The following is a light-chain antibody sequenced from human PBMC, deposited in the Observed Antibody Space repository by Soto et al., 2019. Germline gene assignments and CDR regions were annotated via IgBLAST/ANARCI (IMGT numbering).Light chain of an antibody. CDR1: SSDVGGYNY. CDR3: TSYTSSSLVV. CDR2: AVS. V-gene: IGLV2-14*03. J-gene: IGLJ2*01. Sequence: QSVLTQPASVSGSPGQSITISCTGTSSDVGGYNYVSWYQHHPGEAPKVMIYAVSIRPSGVSDRFSGSKSGNTASLTISGLQAADEADYYCTSYTSSSLVVFGGGTKLTVL.